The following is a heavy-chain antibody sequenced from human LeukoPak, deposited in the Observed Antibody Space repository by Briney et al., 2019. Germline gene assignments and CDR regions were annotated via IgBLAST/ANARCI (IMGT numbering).Heavy chain of an antibody. J-gene: IGHJ3*02. D-gene: IGHD3-10*01. CDR2: LYYSGST. CDR1: GGSISSYY. V-gene: IGHV4-59*01. CDR3: ARGGSGISNAFDI. Sequence: SETLSLTCSVSGGSISSYYWSWLRQPPGKGLEWIGYLYYSGSTNSNPSLTRRVTMSVDTSKNQFSLKLRSVTAADTAVYYCARGGSGISNAFDIWGQGTMVTVSS.